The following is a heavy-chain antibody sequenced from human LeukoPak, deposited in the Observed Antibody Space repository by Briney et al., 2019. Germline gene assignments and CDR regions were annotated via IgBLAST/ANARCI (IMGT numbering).Heavy chain of an antibody. D-gene: IGHD3-10*01. J-gene: IGHJ4*02. CDR2: IYPGDSDT. CDR3: ARLHGGSGSYYQFDY. V-gene: IGHV5-51*01. CDR1: GYSFTSYW. Sequence: GESLKISCKGSGYSFTSYWIGWVRQMPGKGLEWMGIIYPGDSDTRYSPSFQGQVTISADKSISTAYLQWSSLKASDTAMYYCARLHGGSGSYYQFDYWGQGTLVTVSS.